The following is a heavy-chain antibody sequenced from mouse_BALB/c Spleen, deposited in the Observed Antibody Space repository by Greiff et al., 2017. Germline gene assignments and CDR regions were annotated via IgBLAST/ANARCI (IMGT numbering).Heavy chain of an antibody. J-gene: IGHJ4*01. CDR1: GFTFSSFG. CDR3: AKTTVVARGNAMDY. D-gene: IGHD1-1*01. V-gene: IGHV5-17*02. CDR2: ISSGSSTI. Sequence: EVKLVESGGGLVKPGGSLKLSCAASGFTFSSFGMHWVRQAPEKGLEWVAYISSGSSTIYYADTVKGRFTISRDNPKNTLFLQMTSLRSEDTAMYYCAKTTVVARGNAMDYWGQGTSVTVSS.